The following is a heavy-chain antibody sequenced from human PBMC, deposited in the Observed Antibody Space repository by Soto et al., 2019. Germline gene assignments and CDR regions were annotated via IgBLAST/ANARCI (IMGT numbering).Heavy chain of an antibody. CDR1: GGSISSYY. Sequence: SETLSLTCTVSGGSISSYYWSWIRQPPGKGLEWIGYIYYSGSTNYNPSLKSRVTISVDTSKNQFSLKMSSVTAADTAVYYCARVDYYYYMDVWGKGTTVTVA. V-gene: IGHV4-59*01. CDR3: ARVDYYYYMDV. CDR2: IYYSGST. J-gene: IGHJ6*03.